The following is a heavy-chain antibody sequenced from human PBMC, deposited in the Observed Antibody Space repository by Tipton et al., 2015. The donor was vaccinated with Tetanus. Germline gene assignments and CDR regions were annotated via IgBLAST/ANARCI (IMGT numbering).Heavy chain of an antibody. CDR1: GGSISSYY. CDR3: ARQKRGYSYGAFDY. J-gene: IGHJ4*02. V-gene: IGHV4-59*08. CDR2: IYYSGST. D-gene: IGHD5-18*01. Sequence: TLSLTCTVSGGSISSYYWSWIRQPPGKGLEWIGYIYYSGSTNYNPSLKRRVTISVDTSKNQFSLKLSSVTAADTAVYYCARQKRGYSYGAFDYWGQGTLVAVSS.